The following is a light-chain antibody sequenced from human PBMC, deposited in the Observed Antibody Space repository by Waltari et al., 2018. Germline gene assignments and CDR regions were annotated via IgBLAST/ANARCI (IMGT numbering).Light chain of an antibody. CDR2: EVS. V-gene: IGLV2-18*02. J-gene: IGLJ2*01. CDR3: SSYTPSATLL. Sequence: QSALTQPPSVSGSPGQSVTIPCSGTSGDVGTYNPVSWYQKTPGTAPKLIIFEVSSRPSGVPDRFSGSKSGSTASLTISGLQTEDEGDYYCSSYTPSATLLFGGGTKLTVL. CDR1: SGDVGTYNP.